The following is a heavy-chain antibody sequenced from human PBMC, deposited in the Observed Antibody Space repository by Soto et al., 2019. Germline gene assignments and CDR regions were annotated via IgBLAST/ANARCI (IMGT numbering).Heavy chain of an antibody. CDR3: ARGKYSSSLDY. CDR1: GGSISSGGYY. V-gene: IGHV4-31*03. D-gene: IGHD6-13*01. Sequence: SETLSLTCTVSGGSISSGGYYWSWIRQHPGKGLEWIGYIYYSGSTYYNPSLKSRVTISVDTSKNQFSLKLSSVTAADTAVYYCARGKYSSSLDYWGQGTPVTVSS. J-gene: IGHJ4*02. CDR2: IYYSGST.